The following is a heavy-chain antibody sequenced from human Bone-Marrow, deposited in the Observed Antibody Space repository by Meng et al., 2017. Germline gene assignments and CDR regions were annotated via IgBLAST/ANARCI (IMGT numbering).Heavy chain of an antibody. CDR2: INQQGSEI. J-gene: IGHJ4*02. V-gene: IGHV3-7*01. Sequence: LSLTCVASGFIFSNSWMTWVRQAPGKGLEWVANINQQGSEIYYVDSVKGRFTISRDTAKNSLYLQMDSLRAEDTALYYCASAPPASRWYWFDFWGQGSLVTVSS. D-gene: IGHD6-19*01. CDR3: ASAPPASRWYWFDF. CDR1: GFIFSNSW.